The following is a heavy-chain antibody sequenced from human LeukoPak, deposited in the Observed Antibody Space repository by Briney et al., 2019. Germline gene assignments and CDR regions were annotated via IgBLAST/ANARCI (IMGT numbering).Heavy chain of an antibody. V-gene: IGHV3-11*01. J-gene: IGHJ4*02. CDR2: ISSSGSTI. Sequence: GGSLRLSCAASGFTFSDYYMSWIRQAPGKGLEWVSYISSSGSTICYADSVKGRFTISRDNAKNSLYLQMNSLRAEDTAVYYCATISRKYYFDYWGQGTLVTVSS. CDR3: ATISRKYYFDY. D-gene: IGHD2-2*01. CDR1: GFTFSDYY.